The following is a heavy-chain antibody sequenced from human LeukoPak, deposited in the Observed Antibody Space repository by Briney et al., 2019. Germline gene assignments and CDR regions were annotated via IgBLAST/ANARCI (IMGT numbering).Heavy chain of an antibody. Sequence: SETLSLTCTVSGDSITNSWWSWVRQSPGKGLEWIGYIYATGTANYNPSLMSRVTFSVDKSKNQFSLRLSSVTAADTAVYYCARDFFLASEGGYFFDYGARETLSPVS. CDR1: GDSITNSW. D-gene: IGHD2/OR15-2a*01. CDR3: ARDFFLASEGGYFFDY. CDR2: IYATGTA. V-gene: IGHV4-59*12. J-gene: IGHJ4*02.